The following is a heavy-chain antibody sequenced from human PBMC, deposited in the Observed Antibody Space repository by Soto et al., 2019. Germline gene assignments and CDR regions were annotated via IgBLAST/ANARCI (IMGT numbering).Heavy chain of an antibody. V-gene: IGHV3-23*01. CDR1: GFTFSSYA. CDR2: ISGSGDRT. D-gene: IGHD3-22*01. J-gene: IGHJ4*02. CDR3: AKELPDYYDSSGREDYFDY. Sequence: SGGSLRLSCAASGFTFSSYAMSWVRQAPGKGLEWVSGISGSGDRTYYADSVKGRFTISRDNSENTPYLQMNSLRAEDTAVYYCAKELPDYYDSSGREDYFDYWGKGTLVTVSS.